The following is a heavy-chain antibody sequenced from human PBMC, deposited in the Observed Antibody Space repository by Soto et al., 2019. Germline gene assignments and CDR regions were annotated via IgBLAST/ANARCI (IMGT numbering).Heavy chain of an antibody. V-gene: IGHV4-39*01. CDR1: GGTIRTSSYY. Sequence: SDTLSLTCTVSGGTIRTSSYYGGWIRQPPGKGLEWIGSIYYSGSTYYNPSLKSRVTISVDTSKNQFSLKLSSVTAADTAVYYCATEGGNCSGGSCYYYYGMDVWGQGTTVT. CDR2: IYYSGST. D-gene: IGHD2-15*01. J-gene: IGHJ6*02. CDR3: ATEGGNCSGGSCYYYYGMDV.